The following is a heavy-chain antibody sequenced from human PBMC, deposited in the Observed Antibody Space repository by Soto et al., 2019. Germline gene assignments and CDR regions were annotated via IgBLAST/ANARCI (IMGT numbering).Heavy chain of an antibody. V-gene: IGHV3-15*01. CDR1: GFTFSNAW. J-gene: IGHJ4*02. D-gene: IGHD3-22*01. CDR2: IKSKTDGGTT. CDR3: TTDIYYYDSSGYYGSPQYYFDY. Sequence: PGGSLRLSCAASGFTFSNAWMSWVRQAPGKGLEWVGRIKSKTDGGTTDYAAPVKGRFTISRDDSKNTLYLQMNSLKTEDTAVYYCTTDIYYYDSSGYYGSPQYYFDYWGQGT.